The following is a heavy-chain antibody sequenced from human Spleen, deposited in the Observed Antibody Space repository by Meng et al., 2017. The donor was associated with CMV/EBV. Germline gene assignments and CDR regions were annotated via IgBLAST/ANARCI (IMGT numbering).Heavy chain of an antibody. CDR1: SSW. CDR2: IHHSGST. J-gene: IGHJ4*02. CDR3: ARIERRRILKYCGSDCSTTDY. Sequence: SSWWTWVGQVSGKGLRWIREIHHSGSTSYNPSLKSRVTISVDKFKNQFSLKLGSVTAADTAVYYCARIERRRILKYCGSDCSTTDYWGQGTLVTVSS. V-gene: IGHV4-4*02. D-gene: IGHD2-21*02.